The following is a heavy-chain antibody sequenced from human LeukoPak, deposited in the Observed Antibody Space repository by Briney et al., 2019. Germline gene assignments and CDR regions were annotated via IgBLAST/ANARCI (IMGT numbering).Heavy chain of an antibody. J-gene: IGHJ4*02. CDR2: IIPIFGTA. CDR1: GGTFSSYA. Sequence: SVKVSCKASGGTFSSYAISWVRQAPGQGLEWMGGIIPIFGTANYAQKFQGRVTITADKSTSTAYMKLSSLRSEDTAVYYCAWVIVGAITRAPFDYWGQGTLVTVSS. CDR3: AWVIVGAITRAPFDY. D-gene: IGHD1-26*01. V-gene: IGHV1-69*06.